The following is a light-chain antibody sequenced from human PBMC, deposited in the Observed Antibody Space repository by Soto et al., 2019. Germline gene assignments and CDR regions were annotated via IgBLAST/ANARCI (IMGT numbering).Light chain of an antibody. CDR3: AAWDDSLSGVV. CDR2: RNS. V-gene: IGLV1-47*01. CDR1: SSNIGSNY. Sequence: QSVLTQPPSASGTPGQRVTISCSGSSSNIGSNYVYWYQQLPGTVPQLLIYRNSERPSGVPDRFSGSKSGTSASLAISGLRSEDEADYYCAAWDDSLSGVVFGGGTTVTVL. J-gene: IGLJ2*01.